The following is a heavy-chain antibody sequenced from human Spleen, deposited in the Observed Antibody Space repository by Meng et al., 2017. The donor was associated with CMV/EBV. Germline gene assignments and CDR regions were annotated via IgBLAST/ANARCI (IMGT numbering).Heavy chain of an antibody. CDR2: IKQDGSEK. D-gene: IGHD2-2*01. CDR3: ARSPSPYCSSTSCYWDY. Sequence: GESLKISCAASGFTFSSYWMSWVRQAPGKGLEWVANIKQDGSEKYCVDSVKGRFTISRDNAKNSLYLQMNSLRAEDTALYYCARSPSPYCSSTSCYWDYWGQGTLVTVSS. J-gene: IGHJ4*02. CDR1: GFTFSSYW. V-gene: IGHV3-7*03.